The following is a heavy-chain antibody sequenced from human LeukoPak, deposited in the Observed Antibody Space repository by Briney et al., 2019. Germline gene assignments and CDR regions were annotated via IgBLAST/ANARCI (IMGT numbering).Heavy chain of an antibody. CDR2: IDPSDSYT. CDR3: ARSAYHYDTSGTS. CDR1: GYSFSTYL. Sequence: GESLKISCEASGYSFSTYLVSWGGPIPRESLEWMGRIDPSDSYTNYSPSFQGHVTISADKSINTAYLQWSSLKASDTAMYYCARSAYHYDTSGTSWGQGTLVIVSS. J-gene: IGHJ4*02. D-gene: IGHD3-22*01. V-gene: IGHV5-10-1*01.